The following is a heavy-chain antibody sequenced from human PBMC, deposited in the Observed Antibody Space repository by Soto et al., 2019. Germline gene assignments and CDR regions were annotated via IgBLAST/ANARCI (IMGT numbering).Heavy chain of an antibody. V-gene: IGHV4-30-2*01. J-gene: IGHJ5*02. CDR1: GGSMSSGGYS. CDR3: ARVPDR. D-gene: IGHD2-2*01. CDR2: IYHSGST. Sequence: SETLSLTCAFSGGSMSSGGYSWSWIRQPPGKGLEWIGYIYHSGSTYYNPSLKSRVTISVDRSKNQFSLKLSSVTAADTAVYYCARVPDRWGQGTLVTVSS.